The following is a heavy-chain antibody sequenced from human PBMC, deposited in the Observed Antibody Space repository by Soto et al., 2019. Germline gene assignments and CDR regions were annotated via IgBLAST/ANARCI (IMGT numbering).Heavy chain of an antibody. V-gene: IGHV3-30-3*01. J-gene: IGHJ5*02. D-gene: IGHD6-13*01. CDR2: ISYDGSNK. CDR1: GFTFSSYA. Sequence: QVQLVESGGGVVQPGRSLRLSCAASGFTFSSYAMHWVRQAPGKGLEWVAVISYDGSNKYYADSVKGRFTISRDNSKNTLYLQMNSLRAEDTAVYYCARDHSSSWYFGVVGWFDPWGQGTLVTVSS. CDR3: ARDHSSSWYFGVVGWFDP.